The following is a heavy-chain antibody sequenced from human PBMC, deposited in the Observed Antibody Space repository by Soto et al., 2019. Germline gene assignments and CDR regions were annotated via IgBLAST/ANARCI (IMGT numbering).Heavy chain of an antibody. V-gene: IGHV4-59*01. CDR1: GGSFNNDY. CDR3: ARDRYFYDSAGYYRTLDS. Sequence: SETLYLTCTIPGGSFNNDYWTWIRQSPGKGLEWIGYIFHSGITDYNPSVKSRVTISIDKSKNLFSLKLTSVTAADTAVYDCARDRYFYDSAGYYRTLDSWGQGILVTVS. D-gene: IGHD3-22*01. J-gene: IGHJ5*01. CDR2: IFHSGIT.